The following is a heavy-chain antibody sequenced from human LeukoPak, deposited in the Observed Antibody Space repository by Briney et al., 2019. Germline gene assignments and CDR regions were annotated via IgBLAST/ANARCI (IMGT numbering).Heavy chain of an antibody. J-gene: IGHJ4*02. V-gene: IGHV3-23*01. CDR3: ASQREARGSFYEFDY. D-gene: IGHD1-26*01. Sequence: GGSLRLSCAASRFTFSTYAMTWVRQAPGKGQQLVSSIAGSGGSTFYADSVKGRFTISRDNSKDTLSLQMNSLRVEDTAVYYCASQREARGSFYEFDYWGQGTLVTVSS. CDR1: RFTFSTYA. CDR2: IAGSGGST.